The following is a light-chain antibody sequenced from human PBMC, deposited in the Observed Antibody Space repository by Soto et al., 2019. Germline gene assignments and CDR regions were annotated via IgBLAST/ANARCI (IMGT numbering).Light chain of an antibody. J-gene: IGKJ2*01. CDR2: KAS. CDR1: QSISSW. V-gene: IGKV1-5*03. Sequence: DIQMTQSPSTLSASVGDRVTITCRASQSISSWLAWYQQKPGKAPKLLIYKASSLETGVPSRFSGSGSGTEFTHTISSLQPDDFATYYCQQYNSYPYTFGQGTKLEIK. CDR3: QQYNSYPYT.